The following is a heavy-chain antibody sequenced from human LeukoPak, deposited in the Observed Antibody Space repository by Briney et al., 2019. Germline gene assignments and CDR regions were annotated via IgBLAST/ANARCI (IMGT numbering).Heavy chain of an antibody. D-gene: IGHD3-16*01. CDR3: ARDLRLGGY. V-gene: IGHV3-48*01. CDR2: ISSSSSTI. CDR1: GFTFSSYS. J-gene: IGHJ4*02. Sequence: GGSLRLSCAASGFTFSSYSMNWVRQAPGKGLEWVSYISSSSSTICYADSVKGRFTISRDNAKNSLYLQMNSLRAENTAVYYCARDLRLGGYWGQGTLVTVSS.